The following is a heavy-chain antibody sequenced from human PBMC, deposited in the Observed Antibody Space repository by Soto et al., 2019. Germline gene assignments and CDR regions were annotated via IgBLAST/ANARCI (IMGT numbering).Heavy chain of an antibody. CDR3: ARDVGATGD. D-gene: IGHD1-26*01. V-gene: IGHV1-3*01. Sequence: QVQLVQSGAEVKKPGASVKVSCKASGYTFTSYAMHWVRQAPGQRLEWMGWINAGNGNTKYSQKFQGRVTITRDTPASTAYSELSSLRSDDTAVYYWARDVGATGDWGQGTLVTVSS. CDR2: INAGNGNT. J-gene: IGHJ4*02. CDR1: GYTFTSYA.